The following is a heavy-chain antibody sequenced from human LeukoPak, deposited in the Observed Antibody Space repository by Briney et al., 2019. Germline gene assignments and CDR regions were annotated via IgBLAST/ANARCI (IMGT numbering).Heavy chain of an antibody. D-gene: IGHD5-24*01. V-gene: IGHV1-2*02. CDR3: ATFAPRRDGYNQGGYYYYYYYMDV. CDR2: INPDSGGT. CDR1: GYTFTDYY. J-gene: IGHJ6*03. Sequence: GASVKVSCKASGYTFTDYYMHWVRQAPGQGLEWMGWINPDSGGTNYAQKFQGRVTMTRDTSISTAYMELSRLRSDDTAVYYCATFAPRRDGYNQGGYYYYYYYMDVWGKGTTVTVSS.